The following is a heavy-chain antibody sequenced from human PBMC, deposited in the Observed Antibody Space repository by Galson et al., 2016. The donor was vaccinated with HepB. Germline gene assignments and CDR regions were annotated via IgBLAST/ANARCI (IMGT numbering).Heavy chain of an antibody. D-gene: IGHD3-22*01. CDR3: EGYSDPFYI. V-gene: IGHV3-53*01. Sequence: PRLSCSASGFSVSGKYMSWARQAPGKGLAWVSAIFSGDATYYRDSVKGRFTISRDTSENTLYLQMNNLRAEDTAIYYCEGYSDPFYIWGQGTMVTVSS. CDR2: IFSGDAT. CDR1: GFSVSGKY. J-gene: IGHJ3*02.